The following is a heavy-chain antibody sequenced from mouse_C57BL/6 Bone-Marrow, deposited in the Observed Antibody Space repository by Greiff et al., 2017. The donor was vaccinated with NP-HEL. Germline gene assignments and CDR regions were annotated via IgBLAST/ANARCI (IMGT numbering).Heavy chain of an antibody. Sequence: EVMLVESGGGLVQPGGSMKLSCVASGFTFSNYWMNWVRQSPEKGLEWVAQIRLKSDNYATHYAESVKGRFTISRDDSKSSVYLQMNNLRAEDTGIYYCTGWLQGYYFDYWGQGTTLTVSS. D-gene: IGHD2-2*01. CDR2: IRLKSDNYAT. J-gene: IGHJ2*01. V-gene: IGHV6-3*01. CDR1: GFTFSNYW. CDR3: TGWLQGYYFDY.